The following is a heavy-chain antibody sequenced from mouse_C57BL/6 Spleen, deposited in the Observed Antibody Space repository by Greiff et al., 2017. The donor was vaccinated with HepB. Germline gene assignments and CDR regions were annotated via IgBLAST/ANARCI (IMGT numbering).Heavy chain of an antibody. CDR3: ARYETVVATRYFDY. CDR1: GYTFTSYW. V-gene: IGHV1-55*01. Sequence: QVQLQQPGAELVKPGASVKMSCKASGYTFTSYWITWVKQRPGQGLEWIGDIYPGSGSTNYNEKFKSKATLTVDTSSSTAYMQLSSLTSEDSAVYYCARYETVVATRYFDYWGQGTTLTVSS. CDR2: IYPGSGST. D-gene: IGHD1-1*01. J-gene: IGHJ2*01.